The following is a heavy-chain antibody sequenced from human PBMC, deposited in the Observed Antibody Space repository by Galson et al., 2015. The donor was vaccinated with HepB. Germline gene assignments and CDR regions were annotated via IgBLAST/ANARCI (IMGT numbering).Heavy chain of an antibody. CDR2: ISGSDRST. V-gene: IGHV3-23*01. D-gene: IGHD3-16*01. CDR3: AKVLRPAYMIRGNPTNSYDY. J-gene: IGHJ4*02. Sequence: SLRLSCAASGFIFSNYAMTWVRQAPGKGLEWVSAISGSDRSTYYADSVKGRFTISRDNSRNTLYLRMNSLRADDTALYFCAKVLRPAYMIRGNPTNSYDYWGQGVLGSVSS. CDR1: GFIFSNYA.